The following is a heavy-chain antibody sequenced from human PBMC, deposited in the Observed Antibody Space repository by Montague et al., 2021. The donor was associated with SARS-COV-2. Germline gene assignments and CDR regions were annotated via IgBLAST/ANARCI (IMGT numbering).Heavy chain of an antibody. V-gene: IGHV4-31*03. CDR3: ARAGTITMIVVVIDAFDI. Sequence: TLSLTCTVSGGSISSGGYYWSWIRQHPGKGLEWIGYIYYSGSTYYNPSLKSRVTISVDTSKNQFSLKLSSVTAAGTAVYYCARAGTITMIVVVIDAFDIWGQGTMVTVSS. J-gene: IGHJ3*02. CDR1: GGSISSGGYY. D-gene: IGHD3-22*01. CDR2: IYYSGST.